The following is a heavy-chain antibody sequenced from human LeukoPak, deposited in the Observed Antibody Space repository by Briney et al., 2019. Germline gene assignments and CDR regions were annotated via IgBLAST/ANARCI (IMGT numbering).Heavy chain of an antibody. V-gene: IGHV3-30*02. CDR3: AKDLLPYSGSHGDY. D-gene: IGHD1-26*01. CDR1: GFTFSSYV. CDR2: IRYDGSNK. Sequence: GGSLRLSCAASGFTFSSYVMHWVRPAPGKGLEWVAFIRYDGSNKYYADSVKGRFTISRDNSKNTLYLQMNSLRAEDTAVYYCAKDLLPYSGSHGDYWGQGTLVTVSS. J-gene: IGHJ4*02.